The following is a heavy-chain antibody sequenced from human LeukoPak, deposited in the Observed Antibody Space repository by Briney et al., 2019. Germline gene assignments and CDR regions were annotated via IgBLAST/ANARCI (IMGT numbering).Heavy chain of an antibody. CDR2: IIPIFGTA. D-gene: IGHD5-18*01. CDR1: GGTFISYA. V-gene: IGHV1-69*13. J-gene: IGHJ4*02. Sequence: ASVKVSCKASGGTFISYAISWVRQAPGQGLEWMGGIIPIFGTANYAQKFQGRVTTAADESTSTAYMELSSLRSEDTAVYYCARGGDVDPAMVSSYWGQGTLVTVYS. CDR3: ARGGDVDPAMVSSY.